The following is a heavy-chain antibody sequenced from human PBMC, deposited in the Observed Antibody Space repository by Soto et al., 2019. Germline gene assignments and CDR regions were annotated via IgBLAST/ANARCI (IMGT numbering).Heavy chain of an antibody. J-gene: IGHJ6*02. V-gene: IGHV3-74*01. CDR1: GFTFSSYW. CDR3: ARGSFWSGYYYYYYGMDV. CDR2: INSDGSST. D-gene: IGHD3-3*01. Sequence: LRLSCAASGFTFSSYWMHWVRQAPGKGLVWVSRINSDGSSTSYADSVKGRSTISRDNAKNTLYLQMNSLRAEDTAVYYCARGSFWSGYYYYYYGMDVWGQGTTVTVSS.